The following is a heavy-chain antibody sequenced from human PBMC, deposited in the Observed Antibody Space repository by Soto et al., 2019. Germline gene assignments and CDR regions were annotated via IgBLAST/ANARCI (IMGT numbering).Heavy chain of an antibody. J-gene: IGHJ4*02. CDR1: GGSISSYY. V-gene: IGHV4-59*08. CDR2: IYYSGST. CDR3: ASRYGGSLDY. Sequence: QVQLQESGPGLVKPSETLSLTCTVSGGSISSYYWSWIRQPPGKGLEWIGYIYYSGSTNYNPSLMSRVTVSVDPSKNHFSRKLSSVPAAATAVYYCASRYGGSLDYWGQGTLVTVSS. D-gene: IGHD3-10*01.